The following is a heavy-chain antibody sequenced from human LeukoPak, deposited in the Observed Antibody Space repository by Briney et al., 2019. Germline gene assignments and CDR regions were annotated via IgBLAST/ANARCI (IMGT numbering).Heavy chain of an antibody. CDR1: GPTFTSYS. CDR3: ARKAQYNGHYPLDY. CDR2: TSDRGDYT. D-gene: IGHD1-7*01. V-gene: IGHV3-23*01. Sequence: GGSLRLSCAASGPTFTSYSMSWVRQAPGKGLEWVSGTSDRGDYTYYADSVKGRFTISRDSSKNTLFLQMNSLRAEDTALYFCARKAQYNGHYPLDYWGQGTLVTVSS. J-gene: IGHJ4*02.